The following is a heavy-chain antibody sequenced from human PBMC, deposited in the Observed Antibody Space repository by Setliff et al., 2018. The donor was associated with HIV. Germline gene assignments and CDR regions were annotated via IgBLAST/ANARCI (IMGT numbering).Heavy chain of an antibody. Sequence: SETLSLTCTVSGGSISPYYWSWIRQPPGKGLEWIAWISDSGTTNYNPSLKSRLSTSIDTSKNQFSLKLSSVTAADTAVYYCARRRSSGWYHYFDYWGQGTLVTVSS. CDR1: GGSISPYY. D-gene: IGHD6-19*01. V-gene: IGHV4-59*08. J-gene: IGHJ4*02. CDR3: ARRRSSGWYHYFDY. CDR2: ISDSGTT.